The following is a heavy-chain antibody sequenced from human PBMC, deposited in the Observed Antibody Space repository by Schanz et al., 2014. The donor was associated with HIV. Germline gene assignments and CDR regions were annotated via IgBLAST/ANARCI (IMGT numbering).Heavy chain of an antibody. J-gene: IGHJ6*02. CDR2: MNQDGSEK. CDR3: ARASFDTNSTNSIIHGMDV. CDR1: GFTFSRFW. V-gene: IGHV3-7*04. Sequence: EVQLVDSGGGLVQPGGSLRLSCAASGFTFSRFWMSWVRQAPGMGLEWVANMNQDGSEKYYGDSVKGRFTISRDNAKNSLYLQKNSLRDEDTAVYYCARASFDTNSTNSIIHGMDVWGQGTTVTVSS. D-gene: IGHD2-2*02.